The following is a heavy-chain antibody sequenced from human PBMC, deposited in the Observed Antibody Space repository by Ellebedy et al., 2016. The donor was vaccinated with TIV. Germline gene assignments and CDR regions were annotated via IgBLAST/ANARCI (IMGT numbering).Heavy chain of an antibody. CDR2: IDPSGSYA. CDR3: ARDSGLDY. V-gene: IGHV5-10-1*01. J-gene: IGHJ4*02. D-gene: IGHD1-14*01. CDR1: GYSFTTYF. Sequence: GESLKISCKASGYSFTTYFITWVRQMPGKGLEWLGRIDPSGSYAVYSPSFQGHVTISADKSISTAYLQWSSLKASDTAMYYCARDSGLDYWGQGTLVTVSS.